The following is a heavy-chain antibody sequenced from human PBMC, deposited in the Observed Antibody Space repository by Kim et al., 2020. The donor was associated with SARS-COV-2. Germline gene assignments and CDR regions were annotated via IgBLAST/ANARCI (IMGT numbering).Heavy chain of an antibody. Sequence: GGSLRLSCAASGFTFSNFAMHWVRQAPGKGLQWVAIISNDGGNKYYGDSVKGRFTISRDNSKKMVYLQMNSLRAEDTAVYYCVWSGYSLYVGHYYGLDV. D-gene: IGHD3-3*01. CDR3: VWSGYSLYVGHYYGLDV. J-gene: IGHJ6*01. CDR2: ISNDGGNK. CDR1: GFTFSNFA. V-gene: IGHV3-30*03.